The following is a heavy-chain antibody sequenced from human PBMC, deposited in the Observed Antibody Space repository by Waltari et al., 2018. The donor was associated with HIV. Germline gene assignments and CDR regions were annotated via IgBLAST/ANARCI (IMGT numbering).Heavy chain of an antibody. CDR1: GGSISSGGYY. V-gene: IGHV4-31*03. CDR3: ARDCVGYCSSFSNYGMDV. J-gene: IGHJ6*02. Sequence: QVQLQESGPGLVKPSQTLSLTCTVSGGSISSGGYYWSWIRQHPGKGLEWIGYIYYSGSTYYNPSLKSRVTVSVDTSKNQFSLKLSSVTAADTAVDYCARDCVGYCSSFSNYGMDVWGQGTTVTVSS. D-gene: IGHD2-2*01. CDR2: IYYSGST.